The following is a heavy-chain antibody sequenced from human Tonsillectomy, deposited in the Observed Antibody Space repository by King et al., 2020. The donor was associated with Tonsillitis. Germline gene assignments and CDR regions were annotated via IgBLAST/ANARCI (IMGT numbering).Heavy chain of an antibody. CDR1: GGTFSSYA. D-gene: IGHD5-24*01. CDR2: IIPIFGPS. V-gene: IGHV1-69*12. Sequence: QLVQSGAEVKKPGSSVKVSCKASGGTFSSYAINWVRQAPGQGLEWMGGIIPIFGPSNSAQKFQGRVTITADESTSTAYMELSSLRSDDTAVYYCAREREMATISAFDIWGQGTMVTVSS. J-gene: IGHJ3*02. CDR3: AREREMATISAFDI.